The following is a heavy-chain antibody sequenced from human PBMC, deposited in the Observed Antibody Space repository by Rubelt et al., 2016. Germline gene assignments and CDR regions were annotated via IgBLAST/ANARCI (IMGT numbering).Heavy chain of an antibody. Sequence: QEQLQQWGAGLLKPSETLSVTCAVYGGSFSGYYWTWIRQPPGKGLEWIGEINHGGSTNHNPSLKSRVTIAVDTSKNQCSLKLSSVTAADTAVYYCASLKQLYYFDYWGQGTLVTVSS. CDR2: INHGGST. CDR3: ASLKQLYYFDY. V-gene: IGHV4-34*01. J-gene: IGHJ4*02. D-gene: IGHD5-18*01. CDR1: GGSFSGYY.